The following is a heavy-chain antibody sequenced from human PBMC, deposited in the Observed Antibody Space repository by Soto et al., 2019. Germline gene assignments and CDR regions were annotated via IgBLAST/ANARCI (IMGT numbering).Heavy chain of an antibody. D-gene: IGHD5-18*01. J-gene: IGHJ6*02. CDR1: GFTFSSYA. CDR3: ARDQKVQLWSRGYYYYYGMDV. Sequence: PGGSLRLSCAASGFTFSSYAMHWVRQAPGKGLEWVAVISYDGSNKYYADSVKGRFTISRDNSKNTLYLQMNSLRAEDTAVYYCARDQKVQLWSRGYYYYYGMDVWGQGTTVTVSS. V-gene: IGHV3-30-3*01. CDR2: ISYDGSNK.